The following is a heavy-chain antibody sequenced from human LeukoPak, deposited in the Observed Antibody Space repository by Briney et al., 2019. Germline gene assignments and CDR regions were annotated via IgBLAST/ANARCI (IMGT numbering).Heavy chain of an antibody. V-gene: IGHV3-21*04. CDR2: ISSSSSYI. Sequence: GGSLRLSCAASGFTFSGYSMNWVRQAPGKGLEWVSSISSSSSYIYYADSVKGRFTISIDNAKNSLYLQMNSLRAEDTAVYYCARDRGYCSSTSCPLDYWGQGTLVTVSS. J-gene: IGHJ4*02. D-gene: IGHD2-2*01. CDR3: ARDRGYCSSTSCPLDY. CDR1: GFTFSGYS.